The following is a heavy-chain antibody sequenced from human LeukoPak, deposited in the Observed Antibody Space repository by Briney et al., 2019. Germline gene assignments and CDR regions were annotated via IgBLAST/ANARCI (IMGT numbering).Heavy chain of an antibody. CDR3: AREFIWFGELSLDY. CDR1: GYTLTGYY. CDR2: INPNSGGT. J-gene: IGHJ4*02. D-gene: IGHD3-10*01. Sequence: ASVKVSCKASGYTLTGYYMHWVRQAPGQGLEWMGWINPNSGGTNYAQKFQGRVTMTRDTSISTAYMELSRLRSDDTAVYYCAREFIWFGELSLDYWGQGTLVTVSS. V-gene: IGHV1-2*02.